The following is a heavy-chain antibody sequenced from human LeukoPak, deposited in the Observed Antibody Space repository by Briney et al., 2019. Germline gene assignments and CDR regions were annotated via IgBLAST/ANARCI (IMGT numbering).Heavy chain of an antibody. CDR2: INSDGSST. J-gene: IGHJ4*02. CDR1: GFTFGSDW. V-gene: IGHV3-74*01. Sequence: PGGPLRLSCAASGFTFGSDWMHWVRQAPGKGLMWVSRINSDGSSTAYADSVKGRFTISRDNARNTLYLQMNSLRAEDAAMYYCARGTPGYSSSWRDCWGQGTQVTVSS. CDR3: ARGTPGYSSSWRDC. D-gene: IGHD6-13*01.